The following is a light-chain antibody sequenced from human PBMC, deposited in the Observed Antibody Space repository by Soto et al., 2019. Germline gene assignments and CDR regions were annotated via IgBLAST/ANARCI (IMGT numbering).Light chain of an antibody. J-gene: IGKJ5*01. V-gene: IGKV3-20*01. Sequence: EIVLTQSPGTLSLSPGERVTLSCRASQSISGNYLAWYQHKPGQAPRLLISGTYASATGIPDRFSGSGSGTDFSLTISRLEPEDFAVYYCQQYGDSLSITFGQGTRLEIK. CDR1: QSISGNY. CDR2: GTY. CDR3: QQYGDSLSIT.